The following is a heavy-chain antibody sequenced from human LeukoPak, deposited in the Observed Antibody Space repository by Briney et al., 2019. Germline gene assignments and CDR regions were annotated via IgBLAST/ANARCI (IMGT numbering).Heavy chain of an antibody. CDR1: GFTFSSHG. Sequence: GGSLRLSCAASGFTFSSHGMHWVRQAPGKGLEWVAFIRYDGSNKYYLESGKGRFTVSRDNSKNTLYLQVNSLRAEDTAVYYCAKDRGHKSPYSIEYWGQGTLVTVSS. CDR3: AKDRGHKSPYSIEY. V-gene: IGHV3-30*02. CDR2: IRYDGSNK. D-gene: IGHD3-10*01. J-gene: IGHJ4*02.